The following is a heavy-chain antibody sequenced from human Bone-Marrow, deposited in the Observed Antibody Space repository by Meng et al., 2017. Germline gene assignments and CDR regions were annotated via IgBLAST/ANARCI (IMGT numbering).Heavy chain of an antibody. Sequence: GGSLRLSCAASGFTFSSYAMHWVRQAPGKGLEWVAVITYDGSNKYYADSVKGRFTISRDNSKNTLYLQMNSLRAEDTAVYYCAGAVRSLWPDWGQGTLVTVSS. J-gene: IGHJ4*02. D-gene: IGHD3-10*01. V-gene: IGHV3-30*07. CDR2: ITYDGSNK. CDR1: GFTFSSYA. CDR3: AGAVRSLWPD.